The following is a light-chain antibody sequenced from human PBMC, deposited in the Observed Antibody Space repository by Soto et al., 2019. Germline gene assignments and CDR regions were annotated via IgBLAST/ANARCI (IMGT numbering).Light chain of an antibody. CDR3: QQSYSTPWT. CDR1: QNVARNY. Sequence: ENVLTQSPGTLSLSPGESATLSCRASQNVARNYLAWFQQRPGQAPRLLIYDASTRATGIPDRFSGSGSGTDFTLTISSLQPEDFATYYCQQSYSTPWTFGQGTKVDIK. CDR2: DAS. J-gene: IGKJ1*01. V-gene: IGKV3D-20*02.